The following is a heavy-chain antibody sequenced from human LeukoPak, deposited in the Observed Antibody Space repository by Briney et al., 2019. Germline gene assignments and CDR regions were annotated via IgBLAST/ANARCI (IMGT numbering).Heavy chain of an antibody. J-gene: IGHJ5*02. CDR3: ARERITMVRGTQYNWFDP. CDR2: INPSGGST. D-gene: IGHD3-10*01. V-gene: IGHV1-46*01. CDR1: GYTFTSYY. Sequence: ASVKVSCKASGYTFTSYYMHWVRQAPGHGLEWMGIINPSGGSTSYAQKFQGRVTMTRDTSTSTVYMELSSLRSEDPGVYYWARERITMVRGTQYNWFDPWGQGTLVTVSS.